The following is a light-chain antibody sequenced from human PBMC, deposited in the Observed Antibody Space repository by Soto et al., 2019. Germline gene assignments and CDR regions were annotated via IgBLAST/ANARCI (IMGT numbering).Light chain of an antibody. J-gene: IGKJ1*01. Sequence: EIVMTQSPATLSVSPGERATLSCRASQSVSSSLAWYQQKPGQAPRLLIYDASTRASGIPANFSGSGSGTEFTLTVSSLQTEDFAVYYCQQYNKWPLTFGQGTKVDI. CDR1: QSVSSS. CDR2: DAS. CDR3: QQYNKWPLT. V-gene: IGKV3-15*01.